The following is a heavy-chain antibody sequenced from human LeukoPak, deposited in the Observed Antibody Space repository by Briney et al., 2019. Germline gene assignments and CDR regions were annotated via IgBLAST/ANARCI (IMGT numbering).Heavy chain of an antibody. CDR3: AKDRRGYSYGGYAFDI. CDR1: GFTFGDYA. J-gene: IGHJ3*02. Sequence: GGSLRLSCAASGFTFGDYAMHWVRQAPGKGLEWVSGISWNSGSIGYADSVKGRFTISRDNAKNSLYLQMNSLRAEDMALYYCAKDRRGYSYGGYAFDISSQGTMVTVSS. D-gene: IGHD5-18*01. CDR2: ISWNSGSI. V-gene: IGHV3-9*03.